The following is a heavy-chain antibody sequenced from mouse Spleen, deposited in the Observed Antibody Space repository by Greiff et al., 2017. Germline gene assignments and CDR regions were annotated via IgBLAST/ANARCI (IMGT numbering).Heavy chain of an antibody. CDR1: GYTFTDYN. D-gene: IGHD1-1*01. Sequence: VQLKQSGPELVKPGASVKIPCKASGYTFTDYNMDWVKQSHGKSLEWIGDINPNNGGTIYNQKFKGKATLTVDKSSSTAYMELRSLTSEDTAVYYCARWNYYDGAYWGQGTLVTVSA. CDR2: INPNNGGT. CDR3: ARWNYYDGAY. J-gene: IGHJ3*01. V-gene: IGHV1-18*01.